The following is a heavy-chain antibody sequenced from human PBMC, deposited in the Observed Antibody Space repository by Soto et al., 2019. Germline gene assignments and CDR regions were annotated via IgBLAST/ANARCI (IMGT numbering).Heavy chain of an antibody. CDR3: AKGDYGDYGMDV. D-gene: IGHD3-16*01. Sequence: EVQLVESGGGLVQPGRSLRLSCAASGFTFDDYAMHWVRQAPGKGLEWVSGISWNSGSIGYADSVKGRFTISRDNAKNSLYLQMNSLRAEDTPLYYCAKGDYGDYGMDVWGQGTTVTVSS. J-gene: IGHJ6*02. CDR2: ISWNSGSI. CDR1: GFTFDDYA. V-gene: IGHV3-9*01.